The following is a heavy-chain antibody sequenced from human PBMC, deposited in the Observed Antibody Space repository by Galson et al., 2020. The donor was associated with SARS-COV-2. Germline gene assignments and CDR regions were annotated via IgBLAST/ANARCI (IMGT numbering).Heavy chain of an antibody. Sequence: GGSLRLPFAASGFTFTSYGLHWFRQAPGKGLEWVAVISYEGSNKYYADSVKGRFTSSRENSKNTLYLQMNSLRAEDTAVYYCATEDIVVVPSAVDYWGQGTRVTGSS. D-gene: IGHD2-2*01. J-gene: IGHJ4*02. CDR2: ISYEGSNK. V-gene: IGHV3-30*03. CDR3: ATEDIVVVPSAVDY. CDR1: GFTFTSYG.